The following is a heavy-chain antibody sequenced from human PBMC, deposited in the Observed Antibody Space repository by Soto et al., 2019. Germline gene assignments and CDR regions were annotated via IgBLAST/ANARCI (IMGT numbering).Heavy chain of an antibody. CDR2: ISGSGGST. CDR3: AKDQGYSSSTSCYQFDY. J-gene: IGHJ4*02. D-gene: IGHD2-2*01. V-gene: IGHV3-23*01. CDR1: GFTFSSYA. Sequence: EVQLLESGGGLVQPGGSLRLSCAASGFTFSSYAMSWVRQAPGKGLEWVSAISGSGGSTYYADSVKGRFTISRDNSKNTLYLQMNSLRAEDTAVYYCAKDQGYSSSTSCYQFDYWGQGTLVTVSS.